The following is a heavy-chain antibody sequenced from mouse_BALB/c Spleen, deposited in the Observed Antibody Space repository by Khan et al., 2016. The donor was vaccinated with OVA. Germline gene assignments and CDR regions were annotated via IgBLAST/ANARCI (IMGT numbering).Heavy chain of an antibody. V-gene: IGHV2-2*01. CDR1: GFSLTTYG. CDR3: ARNSYMYDFTY. D-gene: IGHD2-14*01. CDR2: IRSGGNT. J-gene: IGHJ3*01. Sequence: QVQLKESGPGLVQPSQSLSITCTVSGFSLTTYGVHWVRQSPGKGLEWLGVIRSGGNTAYNAALISRLSITKDNSTSQVFFKMNSLQADDTAMYYCARNSYMYDFTYWGQGTLVTVSA.